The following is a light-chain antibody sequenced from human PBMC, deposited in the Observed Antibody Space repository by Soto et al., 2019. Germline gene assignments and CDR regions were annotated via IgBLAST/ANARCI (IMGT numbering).Light chain of an antibody. CDR3: SSYSTTSSPHVL. CDR1: SSDVGGYNY. V-gene: IGLV2-14*01. J-gene: IGLJ2*01. Sequence: QSVLTQPASVSGSPGQSITISCTGTSSDVGGYNYVSWYQQYPGKAPKLMIYEVTHRPSGVSNRFSGSKSGSTASLTISGLQAEDEADYYCSSYSTTSSPHVLFGGGTKLTVL. CDR2: EVT.